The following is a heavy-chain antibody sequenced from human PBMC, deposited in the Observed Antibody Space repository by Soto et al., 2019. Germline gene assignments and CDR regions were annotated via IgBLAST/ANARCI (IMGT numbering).Heavy chain of an antibody. D-gene: IGHD3-22*01. CDR1: GGSFSGHS. CDR3: STRAYDTNGYYRFDP. J-gene: IGHJ5*01. V-gene: IGHV4-34*01. Sequence: SETLSLTCAVYGGSFSGHSWTWIRQSPGKGLEWIRDINHSGRVNYSPSLKSRVNISLDTSKNQFSLTLSAVTAADTAMYYCSTRAYDTNGYYRFDPWGQGTLVT. CDR2: INHSGRV.